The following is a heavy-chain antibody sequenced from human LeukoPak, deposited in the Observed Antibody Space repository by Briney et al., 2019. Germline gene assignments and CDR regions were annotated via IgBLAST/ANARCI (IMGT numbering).Heavy chain of an antibody. J-gene: IGHJ6*02. CDR1: GYTFTNNA. CDR3: ARAMSGPYYYYYAMDV. CDR2: INTNTGNP. Sequence: AASVKVSCKTSGYTFTNNAMNWMRQAPGQGLEWMGWINTNTGNPTYVQGFTGRFVFSLDTSVCTAYLQISSLKAEDTAVYYCARAMSGPYYYYYAMDVWGQGTTVTVSS. D-gene: IGHD3-10*02. V-gene: IGHV7-4-1*02.